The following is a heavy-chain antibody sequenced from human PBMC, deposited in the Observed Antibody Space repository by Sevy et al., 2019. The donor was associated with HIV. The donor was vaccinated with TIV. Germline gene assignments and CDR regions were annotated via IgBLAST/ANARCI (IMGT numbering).Heavy chain of an antibody. CDR2: IYYSGST. J-gene: IGHJ5*02. Sequence: SETLSLTCTVSGGSISSSSYYWGWIRQPPGKGLEWIGSIYYSGSTYYNPSLKSRVTISVDTSKNHFSLKLSSVTAADTAVYYCARSRFWQQLLRFDPWGQGTLVTVSS. CDR1: GGSISSSSYY. CDR3: ARSRFWQQLLRFDP. D-gene: IGHD6-13*01. V-gene: IGHV4-39*02.